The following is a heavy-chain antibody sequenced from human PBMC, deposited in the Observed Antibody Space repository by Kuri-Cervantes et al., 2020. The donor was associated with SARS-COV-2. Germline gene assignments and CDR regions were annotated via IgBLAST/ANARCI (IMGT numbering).Heavy chain of an antibody. CDR1: GYSISSGYY. J-gene: IGHJ5*02. Sequence: SETLSLTCAVSGYSISSGYYWGWIRQPPGKGLEWIGSIYYSGSTYYNPSLKSRVTISVDTSKNQFSLKLSSVTAADTAVYYCASSKGTMVRGVIPWFDPWGQGTLVTVSS. D-gene: IGHD3-10*01. CDR3: ASSKGTMVRGVIPWFDP. CDR2: IYYSGST. V-gene: IGHV4-38-2*01.